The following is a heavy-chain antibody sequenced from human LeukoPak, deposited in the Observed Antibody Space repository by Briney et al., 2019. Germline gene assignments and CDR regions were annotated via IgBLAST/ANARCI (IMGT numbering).Heavy chain of an antibody. D-gene: IGHD3-10*01. CDR3: SSTGYHYGSGSHYGFDV. V-gene: IGHV5-51*01. CDR1: GSTFSNQW. CDR2: IYPADSHT. J-gene: IGHJ3*01. Sequence: GASLQISCASSGSTFSNQWNGCGRPLPGKGLESMGIIYPADSHTRYSPSFEGQVGISVDKSITTAYLQWSSRKASDTAIKYWSSTGYHYGSGSHYGFDVWGQGTVVTVSS.